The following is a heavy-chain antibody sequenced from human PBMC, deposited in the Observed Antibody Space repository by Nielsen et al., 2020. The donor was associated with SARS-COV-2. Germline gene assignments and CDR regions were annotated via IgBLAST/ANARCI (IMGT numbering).Heavy chain of an antibody. J-gene: IGHJ4*02. CDR3: ARSGAHSSSSSY. CDR1: GYSFTSYW. Sequence: GESLKISCKGSGYSFTSYWISWVRQMPGKGLEWMGRIDPSDSYTNYSPSFQGQVTISADKSISTAYLQWSSLKASDTAMYYCARSGAHSSSSSYWGQGTLVTVSS. V-gene: IGHV5-10-1*04. D-gene: IGHD6-6*01. CDR2: IDPSDSYT.